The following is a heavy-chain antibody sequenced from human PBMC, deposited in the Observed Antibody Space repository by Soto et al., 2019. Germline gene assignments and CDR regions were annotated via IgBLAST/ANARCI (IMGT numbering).Heavy chain of an antibody. CDR1: DFTFSIYG. Sequence: GGALGLSCAASDFTFSIYGMDWVRQAPGRGLEWVAGISYDGSNKYYADSVKGRFTISRDNSKNTLYLQMNSLRAEDTAVYYCAKGGTQWEPLQGPFDDWGQGTLVTVSS. CDR3: AKGGTQWEPLQGPFDD. D-gene: IGHD1-26*01. V-gene: IGHV3-30*18. J-gene: IGHJ4*02. CDR2: ISYDGSNK.